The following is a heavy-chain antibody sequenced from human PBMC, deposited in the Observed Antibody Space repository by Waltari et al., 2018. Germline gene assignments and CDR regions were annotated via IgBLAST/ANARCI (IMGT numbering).Heavy chain of an antibody. D-gene: IGHD4-4*01. V-gene: IGHV3-30*04. CDR2: ISHDATVA. J-gene: IGHJ4*02. CDR3: ARDPTVGHPDYFDY. Sequence: QVQLVESGGGVVQPGRSLRISCAASGFTFSNYAMHWVRQAPGKGLEGVEVISHDATVAYYADSVKGRLTISRDNPENTLYLQMNSLRVEDTAVYYCARDPTVGHPDYFDYWGQGTLVTVSS. CDR1: GFTFSNYA.